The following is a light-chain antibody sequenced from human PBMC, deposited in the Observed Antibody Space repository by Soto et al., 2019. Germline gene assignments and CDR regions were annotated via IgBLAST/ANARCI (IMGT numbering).Light chain of an antibody. CDR3: HKRQSWPRK. CDR2: LAS. J-gene: IGKJ1*01. CDR1: QAVNTR. Sequence: EIVLTHSPATLSSFPFYRVTLSCRASQAVNTRLAWYQHKPGQAPRLLIYLASNRAAGVPARFSGSGSGTDSTLTISDVEPEDFAVYYCHKRQSWPRKFGQGTKVDIK. V-gene: IGKV3-11*01.